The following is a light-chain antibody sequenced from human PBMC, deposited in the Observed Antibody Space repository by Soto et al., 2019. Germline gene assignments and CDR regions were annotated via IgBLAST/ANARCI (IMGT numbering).Light chain of an antibody. V-gene: IGLV2-23*01. CDR2: EGT. Sequence: QSVLTQPASVSGSPGQSITISCTGTSSDVGSYNFVSWFQQHPGKVPKHIIYEGTERPSGVSNRFSASKSGNTASLTISGLQPEDEADYYCCSYAGPSTIFGGGTKLTVL. J-gene: IGLJ2*01. CDR1: SSDVGSYNF. CDR3: CSYAGPSTI.